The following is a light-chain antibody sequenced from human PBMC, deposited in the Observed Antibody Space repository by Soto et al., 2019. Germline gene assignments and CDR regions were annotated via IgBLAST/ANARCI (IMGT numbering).Light chain of an antibody. CDR2: AAS. CDR1: QDISSF. CDR3: QQFNAYPT. V-gene: IGKV1-9*01. J-gene: IGKJ4*01. Sequence: IKLTQSPSFLSASVGDRVTITCRASQDISSFLAWYQQKPGKAPKLLIYAASTLQSGVPSRFSGRGSGTEFTLTISNLQPEDFATYYCQQFNAYPTFGGGTKVEIK.